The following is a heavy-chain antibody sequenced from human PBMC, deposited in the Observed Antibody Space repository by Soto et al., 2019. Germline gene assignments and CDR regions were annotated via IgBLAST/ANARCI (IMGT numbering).Heavy chain of an antibody. CDR2: INHSGST. Sequence: QVQLQQWGAGLLKPSETLSLTCAVYGGSFSGYYWSWIRQPPGKGLEWIGEINHSGSTNYNPSLKSRXIRLVXXSKNRFSLKLSSVTAADTAVYYCARGGPTYYDIDPWGQGTLVTVSS. D-gene: IGHD3-9*01. CDR3: ARGGPTYYDIDP. V-gene: IGHV4-34*01. J-gene: IGHJ5*02. CDR1: GGSFSGYY.